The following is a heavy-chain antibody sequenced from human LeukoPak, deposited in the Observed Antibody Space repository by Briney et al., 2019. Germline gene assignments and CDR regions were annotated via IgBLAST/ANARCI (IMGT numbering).Heavy chain of an antibody. Sequence: ASLKLSCKTSGYSFTYMHWVRPAPGQGLEWMGWINPNSGDTDYAQKFQGRVTMTMDTSISTAYMELSRLRSDDTAVYYCAPVRGGDYFDYWGQGTQVTVSS. CDR2: INPNSGDT. CDR1: GYSFTY. J-gene: IGHJ4*02. D-gene: IGHD2-2*01. V-gene: IGHV1-2*02. CDR3: APVRGGDYFDY.